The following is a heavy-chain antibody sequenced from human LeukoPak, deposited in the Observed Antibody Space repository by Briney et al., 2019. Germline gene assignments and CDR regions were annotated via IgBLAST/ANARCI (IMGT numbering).Heavy chain of an antibody. D-gene: IGHD2-15*01. CDR2: ISDGGVRT. Sequence: GGSLRLSCAASGFTFSSYAMGWVRQAPRKRLEWVSGISDGGVRTYYANSVKGRFTISRDNSKNTLFLHMDSLRVEDTAVYYCAKDQALRAARVIYFDYWGQGNLVTVSS. CDR1: GFTFSSYA. J-gene: IGHJ4*02. V-gene: IGHV3-23*01. CDR3: AKDQALRAARVIYFDY.